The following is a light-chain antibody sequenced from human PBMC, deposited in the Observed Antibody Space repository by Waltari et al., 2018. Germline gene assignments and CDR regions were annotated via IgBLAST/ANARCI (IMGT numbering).Light chain of an antibody. J-gene: IGKJ1*01. CDR3: QKYGTLPAT. V-gene: IGKV3-20*01. Sequence: ELVLPQSPGTLSLSPVERATLSCRASQSVSKYFDWYQQKPGQAPRLLIYDASTRATGITDRFSAPGWGTDFSLSISRREPEDFAVYYCQKYGTLPATFGQGTKVQMK. CDR1: QSVSKY. CDR2: DAS.